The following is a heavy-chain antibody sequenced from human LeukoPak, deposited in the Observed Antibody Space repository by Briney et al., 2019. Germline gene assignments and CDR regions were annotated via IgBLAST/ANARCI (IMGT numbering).Heavy chain of an antibody. CDR3: ARPASCNGDTCYRIDY. D-gene: IGHD2-21*01. J-gene: IGHJ4*02. CDR1: GFTFNNYA. Sequence: GGSLRLSCVASGFTFNNYAMRWVRQAPGKGLEWVSAISASGSITYYADSVNGRFTISRDNSKNTLYLQMNSLRAEDTALYYCARPASCNGDTCYRIDYWGQGTLVTVSS. CDR2: ISASGSIT. V-gene: IGHV3-23*01.